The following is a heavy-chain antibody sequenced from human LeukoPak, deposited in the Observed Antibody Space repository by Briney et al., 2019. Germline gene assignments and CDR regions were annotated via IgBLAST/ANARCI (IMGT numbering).Heavy chain of an antibody. V-gene: IGHV3-74*01. CDR1: GFTFSSHW. Sequence: GGSLRLSCAASGFTFSSHWMHWARQAPGKGLVWVSRINGDETSTAYADSVKGRFTISRDNSNNTLYLQMNSLRAEDTAVYYCAKDRETTASGTFDYWGQGTLVTVSS. J-gene: IGHJ4*02. CDR2: INGDETST. CDR3: AKDRETTASGTFDY. D-gene: IGHD6-13*01.